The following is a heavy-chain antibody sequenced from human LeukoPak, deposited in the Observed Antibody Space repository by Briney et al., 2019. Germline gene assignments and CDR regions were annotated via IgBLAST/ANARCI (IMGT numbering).Heavy chain of an antibody. D-gene: IGHD6-6*01. CDR3: AKDLLGYGSGWIAARRTYWYFDL. Sequence: GGSLRLSCAASGFTFSSYAMSWVRQAPGKGLEWVSAISGSGGSTYYADSVKGRFTISRDNSKNTLYLQMNSLRAEDTAVYYCAKDLLGYGSGWIAARRTYWYFDLWGRGTLVTVSS. CDR2: ISGSGGST. J-gene: IGHJ2*01. V-gene: IGHV3-23*01. CDR1: GFTFSSYA.